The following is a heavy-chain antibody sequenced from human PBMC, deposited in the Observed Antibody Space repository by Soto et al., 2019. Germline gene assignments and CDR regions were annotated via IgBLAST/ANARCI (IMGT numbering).Heavy chain of an antibody. V-gene: IGHV4-31*03. D-gene: IGHD3-3*01. CDR2: IYFSGST. CDR1: GGSISSGGYY. CDR3: ARATRDFWSGYYETDYYYYMDV. Sequence: SETLSLTCTVSGGSISSGGYYWSWIRQHPGKGMEWIGYIYFSGSTYYNPSLKSRVTISVDTSKNQFSLNLSSVTAADTAVYYCARATRDFWSGYYETDYYYYMDVWGKGTTVTVSS. J-gene: IGHJ6*03.